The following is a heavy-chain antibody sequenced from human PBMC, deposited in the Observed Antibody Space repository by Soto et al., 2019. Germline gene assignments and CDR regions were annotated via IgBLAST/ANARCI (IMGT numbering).Heavy chain of an antibody. CDR1: GGSVSSGSYY. CDR3: ARARPVNYYDSSGGLFDY. CDR2: IYYSGST. D-gene: IGHD3-22*01. J-gene: IGHJ4*02. Sequence: PSETLSLTCTVSGGSVSSGSYYWSWIRQPPGKGLEWIGYIYYSGSTNYNPSLKSRVTISVDTSKNQFSLKLSSVTAADTAVYYCARARPVNYYDSSGGLFDYWGQGTLVTVSS. V-gene: IGHV4-61*01.